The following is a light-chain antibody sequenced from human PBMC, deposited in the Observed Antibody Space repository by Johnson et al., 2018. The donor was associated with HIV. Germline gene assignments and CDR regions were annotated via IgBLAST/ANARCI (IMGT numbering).Light chain of an antibody. CDR3: GAWDSSLSAYV. CDR2: DNN. CDR1: SSNIGNNY. Sequence: QSVLTQPPSVSAAPGQKVTISCSGSSSNIGNNYVSWYQQLPGTAPKLLIYDNNKRPSGIPDRFSGSKSGTSATLAITGLQTGDEADYYCGAWDSSLSAYVFGTGTQVPV. J-gene: IGLJ1*01. V-gene: IGLV1-51*01.